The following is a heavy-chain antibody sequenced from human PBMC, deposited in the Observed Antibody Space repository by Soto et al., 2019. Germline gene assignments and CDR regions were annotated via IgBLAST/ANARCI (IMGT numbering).Heavy chain of an antibody. CDR1: GFTFSGSA. J-gene: IGHJ6*02. Sequence: GGSLRLSSAASGFTFSGSAMHWVRQACGNGLEWVGRIRSTANSYATAYAASVNGRFTISRDDSKNTVYLKMTSLKPEDTAVYYCTSPGVLHGGIGFWGQGTTVTVSS. CDR2: IRSTANSYAT. D-gene: IGHD2-15*01. V-gene: IGHV3-73*01. CDR3: TSPGVLHGGIGF.